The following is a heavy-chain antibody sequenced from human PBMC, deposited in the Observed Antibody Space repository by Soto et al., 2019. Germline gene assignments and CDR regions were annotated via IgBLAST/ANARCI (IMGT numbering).Heavy chain of an antibody. V-gene: IGHV1-3*01. D-gene: IGHD6-19*01. CDR2: INAGNGNT. CDR3: ARPTAPYSSGWWVADYYYYGMDV. CDR1: GYTFTSYA. J-gene: IGHJ6*02. Sequence: ASVKVSCKASGYTFTSYAIHWVRQAPGQRLEWMGWINAGNGNTKYSQKFQGRVTITRDTSASTAYMELSSLRSEDTAVYYCARPTAPYSSGWWVADYYYYGMDVWGQGTTVTVSS.